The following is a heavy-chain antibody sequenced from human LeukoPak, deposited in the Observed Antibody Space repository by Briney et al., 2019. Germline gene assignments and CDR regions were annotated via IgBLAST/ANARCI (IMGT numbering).Heavy chain of an antibody. J-gene: IGHJ5*02. D-gene: IGHD6-6*01. V-gene: IGHV3-64D*09. Sequence: GGSLRLSCSASGFTFSSYAMHWVRQAPGKGLEHVSTISRDGGRTYYADSLKGRFTISRDNSKNTVYLQMNNLRAEDTAVYYCVRGFEYSSSLGLTWGQGTLVTVSS. CDR3: VRGFEYSSSLGLT. CDR1: GFTFSSYA. CDR2: ISRDGGRT.